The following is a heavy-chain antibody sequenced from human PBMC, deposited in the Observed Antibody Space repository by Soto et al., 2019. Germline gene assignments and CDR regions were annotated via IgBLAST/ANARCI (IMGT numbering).Heavy chain of an antibody. CDR3: ARSFYP. V-gene: IGHV4-59*01. CDR1: GGSISHYH. CDR2: IFYNGST. J-gene: IGHJ5*02. Sequence: QLQLQEPGPGLVKPSETLSLTCTVSGGSISHYHWNWIRQAPGKGMEWIGYIFYNGSTHYNPSLTSRVTISVDMSKNRLSLTLTSVTAADTAVYYCARSFYPWGQGTLVTVSS.